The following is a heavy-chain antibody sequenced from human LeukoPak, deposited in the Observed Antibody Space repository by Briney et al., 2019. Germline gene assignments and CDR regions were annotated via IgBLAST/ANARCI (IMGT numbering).Heavy chain of an antibody. CDR2: IYHSGST. J-gene: IGHJ6*03. V-gene: IGHV4-38-2*02. CDR3: ARLRALYGSGSYSYYYMDV. Sequence: SETLSLTCTVSGYSISSGYYWGWIRQPPGKGLEWIGSIYHSGSTYYNPSLKRRVTISVDTSKNQFSLKLSSVTAADTAVYYCARLRALYGSGSYSYYYMDVWGKGTTVTVSS. D-gene: IGHD3-10*01. CDR1: GYSISSGYY.